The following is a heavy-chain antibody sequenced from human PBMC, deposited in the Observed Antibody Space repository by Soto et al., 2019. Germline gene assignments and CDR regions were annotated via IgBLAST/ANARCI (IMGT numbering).Heavy chain of an antibody. CDR1: GGSISGSYYY. CDR2: VFYTGFT. CDR3: ATSQKGYNWNYFDH. D-gene: IGHD1-20*01. J-gene: IGHJ4*02. Sequence: PSETLSLTCAVSGGSISGSYYYWFWLRHSPGKGPERIGSVFYTGFTSYNPSLESRVSVSVDTSKNQFSLKVSGVSAADTAVYYCATSQKGYNWNYFDHWGQGALVTVSS. V-gene: IGHV4-39*01.